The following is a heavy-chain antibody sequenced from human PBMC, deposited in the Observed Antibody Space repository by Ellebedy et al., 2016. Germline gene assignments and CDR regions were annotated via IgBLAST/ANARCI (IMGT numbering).Heavy chain of an antibody. CDR3: AKASIFGVVPKSYYFDY. D-gene: IGHD3-3*01. V-gene: IGHV3-23*01. CDR2: ISGSGGST. Sequence: GESLKISXAASGFTFSSYAMSWVRQAPGKGLEWVSAISGSGGSTYYADSVKGRFTISRDNSKNTLYLQMNSLRAEDTAVYYCAKASIFGVVPKSYYFDYWGQGTLVTVSS. J-gene: IGHJ4*02. CDR1: GFTFSSYA.